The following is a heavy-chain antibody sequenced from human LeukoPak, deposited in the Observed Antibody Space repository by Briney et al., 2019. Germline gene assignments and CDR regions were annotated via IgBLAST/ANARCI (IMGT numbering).Heavy chain of an antibody. J-gene: IGHJ3*01. CDR1: GFTFSDYA. Sequence: GGSLRLSCVASGFTFSDYAMSWVRQAPGEGLEWVSPIGGDGGGTFHADSVKGRFIISRDNSKNTLYLQMNSLRVEDTAIYYCAKDMIGFNGNYDAFDVWGQGTMVTVSS. CDR2: IGGDGGGT. V-gene: IGHV3-23*01. CDR3: AKDMIGFNGNYDAFDV. D-gene: IGHD3-22*01.